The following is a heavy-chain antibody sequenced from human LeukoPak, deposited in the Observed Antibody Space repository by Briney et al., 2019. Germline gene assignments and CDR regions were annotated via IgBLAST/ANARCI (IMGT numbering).Heavy chain of an antibody. CDR2: IYYTGST. V-gene: IGHV4-59*01. CDR3: ARVDSGYAPFDY. Sequence: PSETLSLTCTVSGGSITSYYWSWIRQPPGKGLEWIAYIYYTGSTNYNPSLKSRVTISVDTSKNQFSLRLSSVTAADTAVCYCARVDSGYAPFDYWGQGTLVTVSS. J-gene: IGHJ4*02. D-gene: IGHD3-22*01. CDR1: GGSITSYY.